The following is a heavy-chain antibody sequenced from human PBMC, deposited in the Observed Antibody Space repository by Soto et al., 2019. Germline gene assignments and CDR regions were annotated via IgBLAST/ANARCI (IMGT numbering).Heavy chain of an antibody. V-gene: IGHV4-59*08. CDR1: GGSIDSYY. CDR2: VYYTGTT. D-gene: IGHD3-22*01. CDR3: LRLGGYYQSLYT. Sequence: PTETLSLTCTVSGGSIDSYYWTWIRQPPGKGLEWIGYVYYTGTTTYSPSLKSRVTISVDTSMNQISLKLSSVTAADTALYYFLRLGGYYQSLYTCGQRSLVPVS. J-gene: IGHJ5*02.